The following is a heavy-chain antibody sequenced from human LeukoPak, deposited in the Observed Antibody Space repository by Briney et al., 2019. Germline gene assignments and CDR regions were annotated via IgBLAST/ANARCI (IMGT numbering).Heavy chain of an antibody. CDR2: LYYSGIT. CDR1: GDSSSSSSYY. J-gene: IGHJ4*02. V-gene: IGHV4-39*01. CDR3: ARHYSGWYNFFDY. D-gene: IGHD6-19*01. Sequence: SETLSLTCTVSGDSSSSSSYYWGWIRQPPGKGLEWTGSLYYSGITYYNPSLKSRVTISVDSSRNQFSLKLSSVTAADTAVYYCARHYSGWYNFFDYWGQGTLVTVSS.